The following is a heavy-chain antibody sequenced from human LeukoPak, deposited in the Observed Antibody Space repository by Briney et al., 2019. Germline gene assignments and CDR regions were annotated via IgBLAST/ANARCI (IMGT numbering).Heavy chain of an antibody. J-gene: IGHJ4*02. CDR2: ITGRGDTI. CDR3: ARSLGPTKPFDF. V-gene: IGHV3-48*03. Sequence: GGSLRLSCVASGFVFNSYEMSWVRQAPGKGLEWLSYITGRGDTIYYADSVRGRFTISRDNAKLSLFLQMNTLRAEGTALYYCARSLGPTKPFDFWGKGTPVTVSS. D-gene: IGHD5-24*01. CDR1: GFVFNSYE.